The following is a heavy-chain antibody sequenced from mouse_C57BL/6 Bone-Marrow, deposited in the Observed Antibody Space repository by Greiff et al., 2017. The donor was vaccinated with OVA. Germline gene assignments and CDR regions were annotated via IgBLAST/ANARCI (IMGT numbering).Heavy chain of an antibody. CDR3: AGSSYWYFGV. CDR1: GYTFTSYW. D-gene: IGHD1-1*01. J-gene: IGHJ1*03. V-gene: IGHV1-59*01. Sequence: QVQLKQPGAELVRPGTSVKLSCKASGYTFTSYWMHWVKQRPGQGLEWIGVIDPSDSYSNSNQQFKGKATLTVDTSSSTAYMQLSSLTSEDSAVYYGAGSSYWYFGVWGTGTTVTVSS. CDR2: IDPSDSYS.